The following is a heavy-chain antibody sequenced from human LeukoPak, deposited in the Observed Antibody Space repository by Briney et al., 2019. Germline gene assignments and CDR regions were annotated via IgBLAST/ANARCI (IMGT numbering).Heavy chain of an antibody. Sequence: PGGSLRLSCAASGFTFSSYGMSWVRQAPGKVLEWVSAISASGGSTYYADSVKGRFTISRDNSKNTLYLRMNSLSAEDTALYYCAILSVPAAAAHNYWGQGTLVTVSS. D-gene: IGHD2-2*01. CDR3: AILSVPAAAAHNY. J-gene: IGHJ4*02. CDR1: GFTFSSYG. CDR2: ISASGGST. V-gene: IGHV3-23*01.